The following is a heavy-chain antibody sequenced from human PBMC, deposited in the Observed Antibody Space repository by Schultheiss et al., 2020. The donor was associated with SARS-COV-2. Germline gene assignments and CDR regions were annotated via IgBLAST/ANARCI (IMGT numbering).Heavy chain of an antibody. V-gene: IGHV4-61*01. CDR2: IYYNGNT. CDR1: GGSVSSNSYY. D-gene: IGHD1-20*01. J-gene: IGHJ4*02. CDR3: ARAEGFNWNDGPRSFDY. Sequence: SQTLSLTCSVSGGSVSSNSYYWSWIRQPPGKGLEWIGYIYYNGNTNYNPSLKSRVIISVDTTKNQFSLKVNSVTAADTAVYYCARAEGFNWNDGPRSFDYWGQGTLVTVSS.